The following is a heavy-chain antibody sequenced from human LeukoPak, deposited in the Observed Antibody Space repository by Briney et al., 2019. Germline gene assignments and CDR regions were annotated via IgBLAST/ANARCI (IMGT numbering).Heavy chain of an antibody. CDR2: FDPEDGET. Sequence: ASVKVSCKVSGYTLTELSMHWVRQAPGEGLEWMGGFDPEDGETIYAQKFQGRVTMTEDTSTDTAYMELSSLRSEDTAVYYCATGLAARGIYYYYYMDVWGKGTTVTVSS. CDR3: ATGLAARGIYYYYYMDV. V-gene: IGHV1-24*01. J-gene: IGHJ6*03. D-gene: IGHD6-6*01. CDR1: GYTLTELS.